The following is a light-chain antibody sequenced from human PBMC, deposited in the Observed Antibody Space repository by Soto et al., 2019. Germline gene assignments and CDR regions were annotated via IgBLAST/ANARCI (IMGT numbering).Light chain of an antibody. V-gene: IGLV2-14*03. Sequence: QSVLTQPASVSGSPGQWITISCTGTSSDVGGYNYVSWYQHHPGKGPKLIIYDVSDRPSGVSNRFSGSKSGNTASLTISGLQSDDEADYYCNSYTSSNSYVFGTGTKVTVL. CDR3: NSYTSSNSYV. CDR1: SSDVGGYNY. J-gene: IGLJ1*01. CDR2: DVS.